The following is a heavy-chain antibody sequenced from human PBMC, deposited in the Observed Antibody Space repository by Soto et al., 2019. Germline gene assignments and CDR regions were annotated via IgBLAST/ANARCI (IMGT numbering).Heavy chain of an antibody. V-gene: IGHV3-30*03. J-gene: IGHJ4*02. D-gene: IGHD4-17*01. CDR2: ISSDEKIK. CDR3: SRDFTTVTDAHIYY. CDR1: GFIFSNFG. Sequence: LRLSCVASGFIFSNFGMHWVRQAPGKGLEWVAVISSDEKIKQYADSVRGRFAISRDNSKNTLYLQMNSLRAEDTAGYYCSRDFTTVTDAHIYYWGQGTLVTVSS.